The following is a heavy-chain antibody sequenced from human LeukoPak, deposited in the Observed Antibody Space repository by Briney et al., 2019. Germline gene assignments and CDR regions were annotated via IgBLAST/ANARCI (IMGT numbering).Heavy chain of an antibody. CDR1: GFTFSSYA. CDR2: ISGSGGST. D-gene: IGHD3-22*01. CDR3: AKDYAYYYDSSGYYGGQEAFDI. V-gene: IGHV3-23*01. J-gene: IGHJ3*02. Sequence: GGSLRLSCAASGFTFSSYAMSWVRQAPGKGLEWVSAISGSGGSTYYADSVKGRFTISRDNSKNTQYLQMNSLRAEDTAVYYCAKDYAYYYDSSGYYGGQEAFDIWGQGTMVTVSS.